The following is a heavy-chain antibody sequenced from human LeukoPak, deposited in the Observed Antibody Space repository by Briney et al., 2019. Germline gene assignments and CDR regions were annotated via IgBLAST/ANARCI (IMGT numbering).Heavy chain of an antibody. CDR3: ARDQWGYCGGDCYQFDY. CDR2: IYYSGST. J-gene: IGHJ4*02. CDR1: GASISSYY. Sequence: SETLSLTCTVSGASISSYYWSWIRQPPGKRLEWIGYIYYSGSTNYNPSLMSRVTMSVDTSKNQFSLKLSSVTAEDTAVYYCARDQWGYCGGDCYQFDYWGQGTLVTVSS. D-gene: IGHD2-21*02. V-gene: IGHV4-59*01.